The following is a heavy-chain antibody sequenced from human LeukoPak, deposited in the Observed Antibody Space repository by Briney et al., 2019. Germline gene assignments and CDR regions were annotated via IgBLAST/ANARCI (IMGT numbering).Heavy chain of an antibody. Sequence: ASVKVSCKASGYTFTSYDINWVRQAPGQGLEWMGRMNPNISNTNYAQKFQGRVTMTRNTSISTAYMELSSLRSEDTDVYYCARVSTYFGVVTDFDYWGQGTLVTVSS. CDR2: MNPNISNT. J-gene: IGHJ4*02. CDR3: ARVSTYFGVVTDFDY. D-gene: IGHD3-3*01. V-gene: IGHV1-8*02. CDR1: GYTFTSYD.